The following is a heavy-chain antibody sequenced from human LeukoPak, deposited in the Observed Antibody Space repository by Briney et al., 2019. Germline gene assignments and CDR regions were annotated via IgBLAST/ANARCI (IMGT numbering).Heavy chain of an antibody. CDR3: ARVVQSTDSSGFYLPEYFQH. V-gene: IGHV4-39*07. CDR2: IYYSGST. CDR1: GGSISSSSYY. J-gene: IGHJ1*01. Sequence: SETLSLTCTVSGGSISSSSYYWGWIRQPPGKGLEWIGSIYYSGSTYYNPSLKSRVTISVDTSKNQVSLKLRSVTAADTAVYYCARVVQSTDSSGFYLPEYFQHWGQGTLVTVSS. D-gene: IGHD3-22*01.